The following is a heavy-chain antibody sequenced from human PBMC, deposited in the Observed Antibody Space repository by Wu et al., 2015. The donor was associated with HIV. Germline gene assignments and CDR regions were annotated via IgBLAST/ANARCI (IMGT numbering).Heavy chain of an antibody. CDR1: GYTFTDYH. D-gene: IGHD6-19*01. CDR2: ISAYNGNT. Sequence: QVQLVQSGAEVKKSGASVKVSCKTSGYTFTDYHISWVRQAPGQGLEWMGWISAYNGNTNYAQQLQGRLTLTIDTSTSTAYMELRSLRSDDTAVYYCARPIAVAGSHNYYGMDVWGQGPRHRLL. J-gene: IGHJ6*02. CDR3: ARPIAVAGSHNYYGMDV. V-gene: IGHV1-18*01.